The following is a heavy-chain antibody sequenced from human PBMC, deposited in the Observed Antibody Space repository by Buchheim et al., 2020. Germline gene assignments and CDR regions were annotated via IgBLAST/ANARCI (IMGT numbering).Heavy chain of an antibody. D-gene: IGHD2-15*01. Sequence: QVQLVQSGAGMKKPGASVKVSCKASGYDFTQYVIHWVRQAPGQGLEWLGWINTGDGNTKYSQRIYDRIIFSSETSATTALMELRGLKNEDTAVYFCARDWAVVGGLDNWGQGAL. CDR1: GYDFTQYV. J-gene: IGHJ4*02. CDR3: ARDWAVVGGLDN. V-gene: IGHV1-3*04. CDR2: INTGDGNT.